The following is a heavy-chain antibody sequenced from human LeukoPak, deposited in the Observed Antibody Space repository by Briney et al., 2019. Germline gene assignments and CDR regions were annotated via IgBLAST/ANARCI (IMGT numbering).Heavy chain of an antibody. Sequence: SGGSLRLSCAASGFTFSSYAMSWVRQAPGKGLEWVPAISGSGGSTYYADSVKGRFTISRDNSKNTLYLQMNSLRAEDTAVYYCAKDLLAVAGYGDYWGQGTLVTVSS. D-gene: IGHD6-19*01. CDR2: ISGSGGST. CDR3: AKDLLAVAGYGDY. J-gene: IGHJ4*02. V-gene: IGHV3-23*01. CDR1: GFTFSSYA.